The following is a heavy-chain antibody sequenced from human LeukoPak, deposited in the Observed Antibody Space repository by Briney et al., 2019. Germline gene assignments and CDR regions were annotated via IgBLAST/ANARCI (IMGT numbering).Heavy chain of an antibody. V-gene: IGHV3-53*01. CDR1: GFTVSSNY. CDR2: IYSGGST. CDR3: ARAASGYSSSWTRPYFDY. Sequence: GGSLRLSCAASGFTVSSNYMSWARQAPGKGLEWVSVIYSGGSTYYADSVKGRFTISRDNSKNTLYLQMNSLRAEDTAVYYCARAASGYSSSWTRPYFDYWGQGTLVTVSS. J-gene: IGHJ4*02. D-gene: IGHD6-13*01.